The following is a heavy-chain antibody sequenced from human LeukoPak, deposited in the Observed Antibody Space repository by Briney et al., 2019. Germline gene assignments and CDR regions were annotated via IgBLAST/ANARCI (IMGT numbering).Heavy chain of an antibody. CDR3: TTETT. CDR1: GFTFTNAW. J-gene: IGHJ5*02. V-gene: IGHV3-15*01. CDR2: IRSKIDGETA. Sequence: GGSLRLSCAASGFTFTNAWMSWVRQAPEKGLEWVGRIRSKIDGETADYVAPAKDRFIISRDDSKNMLYLQMDSLKTEDTAVYYCTTETTWGQGTLVTVSS.